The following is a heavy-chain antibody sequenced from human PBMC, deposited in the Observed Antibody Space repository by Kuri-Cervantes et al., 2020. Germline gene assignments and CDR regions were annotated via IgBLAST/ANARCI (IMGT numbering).Heavy chain of an antibody. CDR2: INHSGST. J-gene: IGHJ5*02. Sequence: SETMSPTCAVYGGSFSGYYWSWIRQPPGKGLEWIGEINHSGSTNYNPSLKSRVTISIDTSKDQFSLKLSSVTAADTAVYHCARASRAGVVAAGTWFDPWGQGSLVTVSS. CDR1: GGSFSGYY. D-gene: IGHD6-13*01. V-gene: IGHV4-34*01. CDR3: ARASRAGVVAAGTWFDP.